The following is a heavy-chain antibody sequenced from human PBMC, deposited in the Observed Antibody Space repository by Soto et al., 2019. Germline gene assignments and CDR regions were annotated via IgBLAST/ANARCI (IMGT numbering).Heavy chain of an antibody. CDR3: ARHTSSRDYGDFDY. CDR2: VYYTGST. D-gene: IGHD3-3*01. Sequence: TSETLSLTCTVSGGSISGYYWSWLRQPPGKGLEYIGYVYYTGSTNYNPSLKSRVTTSVDTSKNQFSLKLSSVTAADTAVYYCARHTSSRDYGDFDYWGQGTLVTVSS. CDR1: GGSISGYY. V-gene: IGHV4-59*08. J-gene: IGHJ4*02.